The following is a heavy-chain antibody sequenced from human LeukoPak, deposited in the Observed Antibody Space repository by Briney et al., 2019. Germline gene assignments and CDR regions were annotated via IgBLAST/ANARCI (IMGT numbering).Heavy chain of an antibody. CDR2: IIPILGIA. CDR3: ASFPDQTTLFDY. CDR1: GGTFSSYA. J-gene: IGHJ4*02. D-gene: IGHD4-11*01. V-gene: IGHV1-69*04. Sequence: SVKVSCKASGGTFSSYAISWVRQAPGQGLEWMGRIIPILGIANYAQKFQGRVTITADRSTSTAYMELSSLRSEDTAVYYCASFPDQTTLFDYWGQGTLVTVSS.